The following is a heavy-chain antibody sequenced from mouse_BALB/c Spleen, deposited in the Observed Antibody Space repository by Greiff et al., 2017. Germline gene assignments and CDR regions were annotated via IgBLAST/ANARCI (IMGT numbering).Heavy chain of an antibody. CDR2: ISSGSSTI. Sequence: EVNVVESGGGLVQPGGSRKLSCAASGFTFSSFGMHWVRQAPEKGLEWVAYISSGSSTIYYADTVKGRFTISRDNPKNTLFLQMTSLRSEDTAMYYCARWGSEGFAYWGQGTLVTVSA. J-gene: IGHJ3*01. CDR1: GFTFSSFG. V-gene: IGHV5-17*02. CDR3: ARWGSEGFAY.